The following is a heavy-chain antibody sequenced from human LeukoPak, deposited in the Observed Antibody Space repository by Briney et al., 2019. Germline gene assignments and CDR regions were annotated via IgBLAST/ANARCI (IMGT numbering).Heavy chain of an antibody. Sequence: SETLSLTCTVSGGSIISYFWAWIRQPAGEGLEWIGRIYTSGNTDYNPSLKSRVTISVDTSKNQFSLKLSSVTAADTAVYYCARDPGGDFFDYWGQGTLVTVSS. CDR1: GGSIISYF. D-gene: IGHD3-10*01. CDR2: IYTSGNT. CDR3: ARDPGGDFFDY. J-gene: IGHJ4*02. V-gene: IGHV4-4*07.